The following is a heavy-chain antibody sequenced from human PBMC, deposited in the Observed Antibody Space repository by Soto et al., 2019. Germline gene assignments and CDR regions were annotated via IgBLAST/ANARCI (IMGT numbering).Heavy chain of an antibody. V-gene: IGHV4-39*01. CDR2: IDYNGVT. CDR1: GGSIYRSGYY. D-gene: IGHD2-15*01. CDR3: GKVVVGATGHTDSDS. J-gene: IGHJ4*02. Sequence: SETLSLTCTVSGGSIYRSGYYWGWIRQPPGRGLEWIGNIDYNGVTYSNPSLKSRVTISRDTSKNQFSLKLTSVTAADTALYYCGKVVVGATGHTDSDSWGPGTLVTVSS.